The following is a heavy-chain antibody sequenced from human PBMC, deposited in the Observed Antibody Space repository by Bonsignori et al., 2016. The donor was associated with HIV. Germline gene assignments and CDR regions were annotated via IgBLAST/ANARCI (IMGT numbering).Heavy chain of an antibody. Sequence: WIRQPPGKGLECIGYIYYSGNTNFKPSLKSRVTISVDTSKNQFSLKLNSMTAADTAVYYCARIRPHSGSYPGDAFDVWGQGTMVTVSS. D-gene: IGHD1-26*01. V-gene: IGHV4-59*01. CDR2: IYYSGNT. CDR3: ARIRPHSGSYPGDAFDV. J-gene: IGHJ3*01.